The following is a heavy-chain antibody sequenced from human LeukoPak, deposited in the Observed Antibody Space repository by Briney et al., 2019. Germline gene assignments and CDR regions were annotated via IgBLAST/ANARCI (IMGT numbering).Heavy chain of an antibody. V-gene: IGHV4-34*01. CDR3: ARANRRRSRNFFDP. CDR2: ISHSGTT. J-gene: IGHJ5*02. CDR1: GGSFTAYY. D-gene: IGHD2/OR15-2a*01. Sequence: SQTLSLTCAVYGGSFTAYYWNWIRQPPGKGLEWIGEISHSGTTNSNPSLKSRVTIPVDTSKNQFSLKLSSVTAADTAVYYCARANRRRSRNFFDPWGQGTLVTDSS.